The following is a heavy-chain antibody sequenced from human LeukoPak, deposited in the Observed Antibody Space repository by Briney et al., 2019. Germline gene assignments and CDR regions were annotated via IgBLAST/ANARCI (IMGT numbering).Heavy chain of an antibody. V-gene: IGHV3-23*01. CDR2: ISGSGIST. D-gene: IGHD3-3*01. CDR1: GFTFSSYA. CDR3: ARLPTFSYDFWSGYHFDY. J-gene: IGHJ4*02. Sequence: GGSLRLSCAASGFTFSSYAMSWVRQAPGKGLEWVSAISGSGISTHYADSVKGRFTISRDNSKNTLYLQMNSLRAEDTAVYYCARLPTFSYDFWSGYHFDYWGQGTLVTVSS.